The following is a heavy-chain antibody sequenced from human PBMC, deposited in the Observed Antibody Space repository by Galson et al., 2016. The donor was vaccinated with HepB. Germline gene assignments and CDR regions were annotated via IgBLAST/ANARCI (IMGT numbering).Heavy chain of an antibody. CDR1: GGTFRTLA. Sequence: SVKVSCKASGGTFRTLAFTWVRQAPGQGLEWLGGIIPLFATTKYAQKFQDRLKITADESTSTGYLELSNLGSDDTAVYYCARDKTPWSTTFDSWAQGTLVIVSS. J-gene: IGHJ4*02. V-gene: IGHV1-69*13. CDR3: ARDKTPWSTTFDS. D-gene: IGHD1-14*01. CDR2: IIPLFATT.